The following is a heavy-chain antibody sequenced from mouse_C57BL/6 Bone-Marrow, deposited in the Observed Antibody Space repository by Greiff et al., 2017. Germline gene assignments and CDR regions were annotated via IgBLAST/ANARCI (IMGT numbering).Heavy chain of an antibody. CDR2: IYPRDGSA. V-gene: IGHV1-85*01. D-gene: IGHD1-1*01. CDR1: GYTFTSYD. CDR3: GRLEFDGSSGDWYFDG. Sequence: QVQLQQSGPELVKPGASVTLSCKASGYTFTSYDINWVQQRPGQGLEWIGWIYPRDGSAKYNEKFKGKATLTVDTSSSTAYMELHSLTSEDSAVYFCGRLEFDGSSGDWYFDGGGTGTTVTVSS. J-gene: IGHJ1*03.